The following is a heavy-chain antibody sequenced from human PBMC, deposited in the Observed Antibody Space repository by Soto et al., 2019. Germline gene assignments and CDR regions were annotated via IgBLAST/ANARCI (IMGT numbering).Heavy chain of an antibody. CDR1: GFTFSDDY. V-gene: IGHV3-11*01. Sequence: QVQLVESGGGLVKPGGSLRLSCAASGFTFSDDYMTWIRQAPGKGLEWVSYISGSGSAIYYADSVKGRFTISRDNGKKSLYLNMDSRRDEDTAVYYCVSGGCSGHDCYCESWGQGTLVTVSS. D-gene: IGHD5-12*01. J-gene: IGHJ4*02. CDR3: VSGGCSGHDCYCES. CDR2: ISGSGSAI.